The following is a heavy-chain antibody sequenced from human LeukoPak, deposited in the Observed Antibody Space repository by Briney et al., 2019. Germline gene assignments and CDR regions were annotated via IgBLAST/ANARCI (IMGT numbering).Heavy chain of an antibody. V-gene: IGHV4-59*01. CDR3: ARGNRDCSGGSCYVNWFDP. Sequence: PSETLSLTCTVSGGSISDYYWNWNWQPPGKGLDWIGYISYSGSTNYNPSLKSRATISLDTPKNQFSLKLSSVTAADTAVYYCARGNRDCSGGSCYVNWFDPWGQGTLVTVSS. CDR1: GGSISDYY. CDR2: ISYSGST. D-gene: IGHD2-15*01. J-gene: IGHJ5*02.